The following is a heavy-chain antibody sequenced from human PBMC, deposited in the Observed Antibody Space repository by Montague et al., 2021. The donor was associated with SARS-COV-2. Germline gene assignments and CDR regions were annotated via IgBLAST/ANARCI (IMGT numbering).Heavy chain of an antibody. CDR3: ARDPPYSSSAFYYYSYYLDV. V-gene: IGHV3-33*01. CDR1: GFTFSSHA. Sequence: SLRLSCAASGFTFSSHAMHWFRQAPGRGLEWVAVIWNDGSNKYYADSVKGRFTISRDNSNNTLYLQLNSLTADDTAVYYCARDPPYSSSAFYYYSYYLDVWGKGATVTVSS. J-gene: IGHJ6*03. CDR2: IWNDGSNK. D-gene: IGHD3-22*01.